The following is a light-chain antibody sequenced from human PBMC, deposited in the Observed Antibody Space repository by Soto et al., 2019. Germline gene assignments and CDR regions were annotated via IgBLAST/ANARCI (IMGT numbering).Light chain of an antibody. Sequence: QSVLSQPASVSGSPGQSITISCTGTSSDVGGFEYVSWYQHQPGKAPKLIIYDVTKRPSGVVTRFSGSKSGNTASLTISGIQAEDEGDSDCGSITRSSTSVFGTGTKLTVL. V-gene: IGLV2-14*01. J-gene: IGLJ1*01. CDR1: SSDVGGFEY. CDR2: DVT. CDR3: GSITRSSTSV.